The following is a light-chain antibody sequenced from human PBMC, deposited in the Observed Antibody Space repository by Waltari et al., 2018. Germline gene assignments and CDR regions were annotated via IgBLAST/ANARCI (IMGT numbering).Light chain of an antibody. V-gene: IGKV3-15*01. CDR1: QSISSN. J-gene: IGKJ1*01. Sequence: EVVLTQSPVTLSVSPGERVTLSCRASQSISSNLAWYQQKPGQAPRLLMFGAYARAAGIPARFSGSESGTEFTLTIRSLQSEDFAVYYCQQYNSWPRTFGQGTKVEIK. CDR3: QQYNSWPRT. CDR2: GAY.